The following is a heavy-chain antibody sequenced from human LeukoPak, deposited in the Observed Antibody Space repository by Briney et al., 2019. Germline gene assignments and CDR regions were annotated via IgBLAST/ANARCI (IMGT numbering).Heavy chain of an antibody. CDR3: ARNPDYDFWSGPYPPDY. D-gene: IGHD3-3*01. CDR2: ISSSSSYI. Sequence: GGSLRLSCAASGFTFSSYSMNWVRQAPGKGLEWVSSISSSSSYIYYADSVKGRFTISRDNAKNSLYLQMNSLRAGDTAVYYCARNPDYDFWSGPYPPDYWGQGTLVTVSS. J-gene: IGHJ4*02. V-gene: IGHV3-21*01. CDR1: GFTFSSYS.